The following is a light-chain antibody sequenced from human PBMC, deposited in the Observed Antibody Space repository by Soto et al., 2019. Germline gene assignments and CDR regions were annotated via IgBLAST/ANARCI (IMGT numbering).Light chain of an antibody. Sequence: FMLTQPHSVSESPGKTVTISCTRSSGSIANNYVQWYQQRPGSAPTSVIYEDDQRPSGVPDRFSGSIDSSSNSASLTISGLKTEDEADYYCQSYDSDNQVFGGGTKLTVL. V-gene: IGLV6-57*03. J-gene: IGLJ3*02. CDR1: SGSIANNY. CDR3: QSYDSDNQV. CDR2: EDD.